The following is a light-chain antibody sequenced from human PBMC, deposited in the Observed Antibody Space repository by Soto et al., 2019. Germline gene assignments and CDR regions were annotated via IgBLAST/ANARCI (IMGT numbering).Light chain of an antibody. CDR1: SSDVGSYNL. V-gene: IGLV2-23*03. CDR3: CSYARSSTFWV. Sequence: QSALTQPASVSGSPGQSITISCTGTSSDVGSYNLVSWYQQHPGKAPKLMIYEGSTRPSGVSNRFSGSKSGNTASLTISGLQAEDEADDYCCSYARSSTFWVFGGGTKVTVL. J-gene: IGLJ3*02. CDR2: EGS.